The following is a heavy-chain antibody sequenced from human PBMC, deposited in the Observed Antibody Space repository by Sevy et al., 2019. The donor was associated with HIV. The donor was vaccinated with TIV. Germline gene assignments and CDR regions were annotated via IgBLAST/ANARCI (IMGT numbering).Heavy chain of an antibody. V-gene: IGHV4-4*07. D-gene: IGHD6-19*01. J-gene: IGHJ5*02. CDR3: AREGGASSAWFENWFGP. Sequence: SETLPLTCTVSGGSITSYSWSWIRQPAGKGLEWLGRIYSNGNSNYNPSLKSRVTMSVDTSKNQFSLKLTSVNAADTAVYFCAREGGASSAWFENWFGPWGQGTLVTVSS. CDR2: IYSNGNS. CDR1: GGSITSYS.